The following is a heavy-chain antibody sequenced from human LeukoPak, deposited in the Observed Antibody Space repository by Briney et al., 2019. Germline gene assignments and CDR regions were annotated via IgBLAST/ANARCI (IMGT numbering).Heavy chain of an antibody. CDR2: ISSSGSTI. Sequence: PAVSLTLSCSASGFTFSSYAMSWIRPGPGKGLEWVSYISSSGSTIYYADSVKGRFTISRDNAKNSLYLQMNSLRAEDTAVYYCARDSTMVGGVIIQATYYFDYWGQGTLVTVSS. CDR1: GFTFSSYA. D-gene: IGHD3-10*01. V-gene: IGHV3-11*01. CDR3: ARDSTMVGGVIIQATYYFDY. J-gene: IGHJ4*02.